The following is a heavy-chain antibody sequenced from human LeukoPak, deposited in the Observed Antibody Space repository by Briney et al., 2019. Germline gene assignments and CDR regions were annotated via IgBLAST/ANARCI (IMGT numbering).Heavy chain of an antibody. CDR2: ISYDGNNK. Sequence: PGRSLRLSCAASGFLFSTYGMHWVRQAPGKGLEWVAVISYDGNNKYYADSVKGRFTISRDNSKNTLYLQMNSLRAEDTAVYYCATDIVVVPVAPSAFDIWGQGTMVTVSS. D-gene: IGHD2-2*01. CDR1: GFLFSTYG. CDR3: ATDIVVVPVAPSAFDI. V-gene: IGHV3-30*03. J-gene: IGHJ3*02.